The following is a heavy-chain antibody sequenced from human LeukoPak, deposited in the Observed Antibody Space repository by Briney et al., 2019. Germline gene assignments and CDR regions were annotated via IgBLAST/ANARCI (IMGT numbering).Heavy chain of an antibody. V-gene: IGHV3-9*01. D-gene: IGHD2/OR15-2a*01. CDR2: ISWNSGSI. CDR3: ARVPTLYRNNYPTPGAFGI. Sequence: PGRSLRLSCAASGFTFDDYAMPWVRQAPGKGLEWVSGISWNSGSIGYADSVKGRFTISRDNAKNSLSLQMNSLRAEDTAVYYCARVPTLYRNNYPTPGAFGIWGQGTVVTVSS. CDR1: GFTFDDYA. J-gene: IGHJ3*02.